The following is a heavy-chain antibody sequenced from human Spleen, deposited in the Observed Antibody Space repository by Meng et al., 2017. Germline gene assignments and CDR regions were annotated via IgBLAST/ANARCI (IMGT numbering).Heavy chain of an antibody. Sequence: GESLKISCAASGFTFSSYAMSWVRQAPGKGLEWVSAISCSGGSTYYADSVKGRFTISRDNSKNTLFLQMNSLRAEDTAVYYCARDLSVGYDNSGSWGYWGQGTLVTVSS. V-gene: IGHV3-23*01. CDR2: ISCSGGST. CDR1: GFTFSSYA. J-gene: IGHJ4*02. D-gene: IGHD3-22*01. CDR3: ARDLSVGYDNSGSWGY.